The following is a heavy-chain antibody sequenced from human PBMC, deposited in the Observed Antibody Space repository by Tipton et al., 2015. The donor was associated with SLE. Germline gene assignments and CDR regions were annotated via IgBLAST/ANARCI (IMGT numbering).Heavy chain of an antibody. D-gene: IGHD6-13*01. CDR1: GASISSGGYY. CDR3: AREGDSAAGGPLDY. J-gene: IGHJ4*02. V-gene: IGHV4-31*03. CDR2: IDNSGKT. Sequence: GLVKPSESLSLTCIVSGASISSGGYYWSWIRQHPGKGLEWIGYIDNSGKTYYNPSPRSRLTISLDTSKNQFSLRLSSVTAADTAVYYCAREGDSAAGGPLDYWGQGTLVTVSS.